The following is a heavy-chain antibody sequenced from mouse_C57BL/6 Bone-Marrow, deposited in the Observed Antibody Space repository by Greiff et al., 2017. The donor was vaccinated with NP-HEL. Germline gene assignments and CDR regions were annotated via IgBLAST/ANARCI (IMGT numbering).Heavy chain of an antibody. J-gene: IGHJ3*01. D-gene: IGHD1-1*01. CDR3: ARSYITTVEAAY. Sequence: VKLVESGAELARPGASVKLSCKASGYTFTSYGISWVKQRTGQGLEWIGEIYPRSGNTYYNEKFKGKATLTADKSSSTAYMELRSLTSEDSAVYFCARSYITTVEAAYWGQGTLVTVSA. CDR1: GYTFTSYG. V-gene: IGHV1-81*01. CDR2: IYPRSGNT.